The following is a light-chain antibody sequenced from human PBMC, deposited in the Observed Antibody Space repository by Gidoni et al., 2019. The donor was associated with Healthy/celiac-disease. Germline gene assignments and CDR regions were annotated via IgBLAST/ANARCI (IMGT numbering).Light chain of an antibody. Sequence: MTQSPATLSVSPGERATLSCRASQSVSSNLAWYQQKPGQAPRLLIYGASTRATGIPARSSGSGSGTEFTLTISSLQSEDFAVYSCQQYNNWPPLFTFGPGTKVDIK. CDR2: GAS. CDR3: QQYNNWPPLFT. J-gene: IGKJ3*01. CDR1: QSVSSN. V-gene: IGKV3-15*01.